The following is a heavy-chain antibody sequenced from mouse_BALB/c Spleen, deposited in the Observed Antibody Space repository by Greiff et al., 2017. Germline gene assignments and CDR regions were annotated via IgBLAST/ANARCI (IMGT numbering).Heavy chain of an antibody. D-gene: IGHD3-1*01. J-gene: IGHJ3*01. CDR2: INPSTGYT. CDR1: GYTFTSYW. Sequence: QVQLQQSGAELAKPGASVKMSCKASGYTFTSYWMHWVKQRPGQGLEWIGYINPSTGYTEYNQKFKDKATLTADKSSSTAYMHLSSLTSEDSAVYYCARLSGSGYGFAYWGQGSLVTVSA. CDR3: ARLSGSGYGFAY. V-gene: IGHV1-7*01.